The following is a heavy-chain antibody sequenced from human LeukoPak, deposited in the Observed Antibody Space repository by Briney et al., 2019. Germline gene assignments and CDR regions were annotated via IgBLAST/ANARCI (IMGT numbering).Heavy chain of an antibody. CDR3: GRGDFLPAGVDY. CDR2: INSDGGST. CDR1: GFTFSSYW. D-gene: IGHD2/OR15-2a*01. Sequence: GGSLRLSCAVSGFTFSSYWMHWVRQAPGKGLVGVSRINSDGGSTSYTDSVKGRFTISRDNAKNTLYLQMNSLGADDTAVYYCGRGDFLPAGVDYWGQGAQVTVSS. V-gene: IGHV3-74*01. J-gene: IGHJ4*02.